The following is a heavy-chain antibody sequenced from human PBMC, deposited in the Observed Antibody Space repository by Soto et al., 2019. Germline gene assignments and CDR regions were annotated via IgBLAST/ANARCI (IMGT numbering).Heavy chain of an antibody. D-gene: IGHD1-7*01. CDR3: AKDNWNYEYGFDY. J-gene: IGHJ4*02. CDR1: GFTFSSYA. CDR2: ISGSGGST. Sequence: GGSLRLSCAASGFTFSSYAMSWVRQAPGKGLEWVSAISGSGGSTYYADSVKGRFTISRDNSKNTLYLQMNSLRAEDTAVHYCAKDNWNYEYGFDYWGQGTLVTVSS. V-gene: IGHV3-23*01.